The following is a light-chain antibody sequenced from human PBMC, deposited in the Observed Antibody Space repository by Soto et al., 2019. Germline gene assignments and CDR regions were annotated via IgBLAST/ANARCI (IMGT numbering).Light chain of an antibody. CDR2: DAS. Sequence: IQMTQFPSTLAASVDDSVTIPCRASQSIGNWLAWYQQKPGKPPKLRIYDASSLESGVSLRFSGSGSGTEFTLTISSRQPEDFATYYCQQYNSSSRTFGQGTEVEI. V-gene: IGKV1-5*01. CDR3: QQYNSSSRT. J-gene: IGKJ1*01. CDR1: QSIGNW.